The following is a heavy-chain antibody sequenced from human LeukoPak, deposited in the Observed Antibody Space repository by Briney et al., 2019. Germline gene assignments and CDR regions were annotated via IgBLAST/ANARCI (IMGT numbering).Heavy chain of an antibody. J-gene: IGHJ4*02. CDR3: AKDISYYDSSGYYGVDY. D-gene: IGHD3-22*01. Sequence: GRSLRLSCAASGFTFDDYAMHWVRQAPRKGLEWVSGISWNSVSIGYADSVKGRFTISRDNAKNSLYLQMNSLRAEDTALYYCAKDISYYDSSGYYGVDYWGQGTLVTVSS. V-gene: IGHV3-9*01. CDR1: GFTFDDYA. CDR2: ISWNSVSI.